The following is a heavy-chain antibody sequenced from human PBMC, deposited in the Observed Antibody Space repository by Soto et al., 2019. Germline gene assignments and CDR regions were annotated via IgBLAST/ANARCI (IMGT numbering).Heavy chain of an antibody. V-gene: IGHV3-23*01. CDR2: MTGSGGDI. CDR3: AKDAVYGDGLWLAAN. CDR1: GFTFSIYA. J-gene: IGHJ4*02. Sequence: EVQLLESGGGLVQPGESMRLSCAASGFTFSIYAMMWVRQPPGKGQEWVAGMTGSGGDIRYADSVKGRFTISKDNSKNTLYLQMNSLRAEDTAMSYCAKDAVYGDGLWLAANWGQGTLVTVSS. D-gene: IGHD2-21*02.